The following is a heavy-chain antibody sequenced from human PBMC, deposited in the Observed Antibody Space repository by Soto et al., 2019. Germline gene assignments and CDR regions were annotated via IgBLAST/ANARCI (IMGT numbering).Heavy chain of an antibody. V-gene: IGHV4-34*01. CDR3: ARRRAAATKQFDY. Sequence: TLSLTCAVYGGSFSGYYCSWVRQPPGKGLEWIGEINHSGSTNYNPSLKSRVTISVDTSKNQFSLKLSSVTAADTAVYYCARRRAAATKQFDYWGRGTLVTVS. J-gene: IGHJ4*02. D-gene: IGHD1-26*01. CDR2: INHSGST. CDR1: GGSFSGYY.